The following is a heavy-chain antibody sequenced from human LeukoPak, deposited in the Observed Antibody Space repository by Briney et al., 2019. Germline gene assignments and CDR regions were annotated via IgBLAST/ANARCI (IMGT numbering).Heavy chain of an antibody. J-gene: IGHJ4*02. V-gene: IGHV3-53*05. CDR3: ARALYYYDQIDY. CDR2: LYTGGDT. CDR1: GFTVSAHY. D-gene: IGHD3-22*01. Sequence: GGSLRLSCAVSGFTVSAHYMSWVRQAPGKGLECVSFLYTGGDTYYADSVKGQFTISRDNSKNTLYLQMNSLRAEDTAVYYCARALYYYDQIDYWGQGTLVTVSS.